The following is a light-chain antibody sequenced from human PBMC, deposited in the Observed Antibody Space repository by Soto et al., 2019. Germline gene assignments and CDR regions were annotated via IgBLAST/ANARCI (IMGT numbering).Light chain of an antibody. CDR2: SND. CDR1: SSNIGSNT. V-gene: IGLV1-44*01. J-gene: IGLJ3*02. CDR3: AAWDDSLNGWV. Sequence: QTVVTQAPSASGTPGQRVTISCSGSSSNIGSNTVSWYQQVPGTATKLLIYSNDQRPSGVPDRFSGSKSGTSASLAIGGLQSEDESDYYCAAWDDSLNGWVFGGGTKLTVL.